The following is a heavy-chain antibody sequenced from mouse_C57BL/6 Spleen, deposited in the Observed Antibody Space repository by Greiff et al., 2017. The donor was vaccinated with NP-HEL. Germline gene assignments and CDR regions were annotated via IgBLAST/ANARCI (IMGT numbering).Heavy chain of an antibody. V-gene: IGHV1-26*01. D-gene: IGHD2-4*01. CDR2: INPNNGGT. Sequence: EVQLQQSGPELVKPGASVKISCKASGYTFTDYYINWVKQSHGLSLEWIGDINPNNGGTSYNQKFKGKATLTVDKSSSTAYMELRSLTSEDSAVYYCAPYYDYDAPFAYWGQGTLVTVSA. J-gene: IGHJ3*01. CDR1: GYTFTDYY. CDR3: APYYDYDAPFAY.